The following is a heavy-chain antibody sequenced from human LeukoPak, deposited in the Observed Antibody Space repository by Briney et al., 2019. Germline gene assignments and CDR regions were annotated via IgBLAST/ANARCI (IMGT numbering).Heavy chain of an antibody. CDR2: ISGSGDNT. D-gene: IGHD6-13*01. J-gene: IGHJ4*02. CDR1: GVTFSSYA. V-gene: IGHV3-23*01. CDR3: AKDGYSSIPGFHFEY. Sequence: PGGSLRLSCATSGVTFSSYAMTWVRQPPGKGLEWVSGISGSGDNTYYADSVKGRFTISRDNSKKTLYLHLNSLRVEDAAVYYCAKDGYSSIPGFHFEYWGQGTPVTVSS.